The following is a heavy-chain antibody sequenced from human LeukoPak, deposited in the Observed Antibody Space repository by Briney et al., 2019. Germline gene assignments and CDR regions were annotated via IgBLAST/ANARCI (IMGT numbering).Heavy chain of an antibody. V-gene: IGHV3-23*01. CDR2: IKSDGKT. CDR3: AKCRVETYSSGWCNWLDP. CDR1: GFTFNTYA. D-gene: IGHD6-19*01. J-gene: IGHJ5*02. Sequence: GGSLRLSCAASGFTFNTYAMSWVRQAPGMGLEWVSAIKSDGKTHYADSVKGRITISRDNSKNTLSLQMNSLRAEDTALYYCAKCRVETYSSGWCNWLDPWGQGTQVTVSS.